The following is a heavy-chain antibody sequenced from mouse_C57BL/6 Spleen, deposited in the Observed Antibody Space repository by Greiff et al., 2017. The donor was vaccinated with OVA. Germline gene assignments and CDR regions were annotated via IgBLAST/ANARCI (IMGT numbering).Heavy chain of an antibody. V-gene: IGHV10-1*01. CDR3: VRQTGTRYFDY. CDR1: GFSFNTYA. J-gene: IGHJ2*01. D-gene: IGHD4-1*01. CDR2: IRSKSNNYAT. Sequence: EVQGVESGGGLVQPKGSLKLSCAASGFSFNTYAMNWVRQAPGKGLEWVARIRSKSNNYATYYADSVKDRFTISRDDSESMLYLQMNNLKTEDTAMYYCVRQTGTRYFDYWGQGTTLTVSS.